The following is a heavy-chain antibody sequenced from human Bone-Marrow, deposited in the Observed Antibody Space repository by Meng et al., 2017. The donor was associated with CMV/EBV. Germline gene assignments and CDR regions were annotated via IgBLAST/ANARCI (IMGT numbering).Heavy chain of an antibody. J-gene: IGHJ4*02. Sequence: SETLSLTCAVYGGSFSGYYWSWIRQPPGKGLEWIGEINHSGSTNYNPSLKSRVTMSVDTSKNQFSLKLSSVTAADTAVYYCARDLGGSSGWNTHVDYWGQGTLVTVSS. CDR2: INHSGST. D-gene: IGHD6-19*01. CDR3: ARDLGGSSGWNTHVDY. V-gene: IGHV4-34*01. CDR1: GGSFSGYY.